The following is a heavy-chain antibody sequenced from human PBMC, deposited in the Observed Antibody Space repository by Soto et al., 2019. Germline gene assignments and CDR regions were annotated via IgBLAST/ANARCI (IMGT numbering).Heavy chain of an antibody. Sequence: SETLSLTCTVSGGSISSYYWSWIRQPPGKGLEWIGYIYYSGSTNYNPSLKSRVTISVDTSKNQFSLKLSSVTAADTAVYYCARQPTIYDILTGQARYYFDYWGQGTLVTVSS. CDR1: GGSISSYY. J-gene: IGHJ4*02. CDR2: IYYSGST. V-gene: IGHV4-59*08. D-gene: IGHD3-9*01. CDR3: ARQPTIYDILTGQARYYFDY.